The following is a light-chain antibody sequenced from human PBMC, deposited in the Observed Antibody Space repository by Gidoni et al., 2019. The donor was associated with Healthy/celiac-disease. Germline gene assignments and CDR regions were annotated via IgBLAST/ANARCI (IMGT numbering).Light chain of an antibody. CDR1: QSVSGSY. CDR3: QQYVSSPS. Sequence: EIVLTQSPGTLSLSPGERATLSCRASQSVSGSYLAWYQQKPGQAPRLLIYGASSRATGIPDRFSGSGSGTDFTLTISRLEPEDFAVYYCQQYVSSPSFGQGTRLEIK. J-gene: IGKJ5*01. V-gene: IGKV3-20*01. CDR2: GAS.